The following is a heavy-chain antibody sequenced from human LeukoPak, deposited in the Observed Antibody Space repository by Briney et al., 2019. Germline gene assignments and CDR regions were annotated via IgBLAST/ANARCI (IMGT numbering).Heavy chain of an antibody. Sequence: GGSLRLSCTGTGFTFNNFAMSWVRHAPGKGLEWVSSISGSGGHTYYADSVKGRFTISRDNSRDTLYLQMVSLRAEDTAVYYCATSYTFRFDPWGQGTLVTVSS. J-gene: IGHJ5*02. CDR3: ATSYTFRFDP. D-gene: IGHD2/OR15-2a*01. CDR1: GFTFNNFA. V-gene: IGHV3-23*01. CDR2: ISGSGGHT.